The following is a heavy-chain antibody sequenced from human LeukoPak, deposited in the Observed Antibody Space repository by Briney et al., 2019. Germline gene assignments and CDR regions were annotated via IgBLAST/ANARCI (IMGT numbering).Heavy chain of an antibody. D-gene: IGHD2-2*02. Sequence: GGSLRLSCAASGFTFSSYSINWVRQAPGKGLEWVSSISSSSSYIYYADSVKGRFTISRDSAKNSLYLQMNSLRAEDTAVYYCAREQLYCSSTSCYTRGFDYWGQGILVTVSS. CDR1: GFTFSSYS. V-gene: IGHV3-21*01. CDR2: ISSSSSYI. J-gene: IGHJ4*02. CDR3: AREQLYCSSTSCYTRGFDY.